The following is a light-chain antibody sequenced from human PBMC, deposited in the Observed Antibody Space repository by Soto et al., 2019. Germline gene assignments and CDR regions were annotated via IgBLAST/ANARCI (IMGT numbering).Light chain of an antibody. CDR3: AAWDDSLNGLV. CDR1: SSNIGSNT. CDR2: NNN. V-gene: IGLV1-44*01. J-gene: IGLJ1*01. Sequence: QSVLTQPPSASGTPGQRVTISCSGSSSNIGSNTVNWYQQLPGTAPTLLIYNNNQRPSGVPDRFSGSKSGTFASLAISGLQSEDEADYYCAAWDDSLNGLVFGTGTKLTVL.